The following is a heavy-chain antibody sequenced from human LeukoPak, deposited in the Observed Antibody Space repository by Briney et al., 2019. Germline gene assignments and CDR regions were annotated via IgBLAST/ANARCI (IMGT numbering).Heavy chain of an antibody. J-gene: IGHJ3*02. CDR1: GGTFSSYA. D-gene: IGHD4-11*01. CDR3: ARNGDGVDYSNSYDAFDI. V-gene: IGHV1-69*05. CDR2: IIPIFGTA. Sequence: SVKVSCKASGGTFSSYAISWVRQAPGQGLEWMGGIIPIFGTANYAQKFQGRVTITTEESTSTAYMELSSLRSEDTAVYYCARNGDGVDYSNSYDAFDIWGQGTMVTVSS.